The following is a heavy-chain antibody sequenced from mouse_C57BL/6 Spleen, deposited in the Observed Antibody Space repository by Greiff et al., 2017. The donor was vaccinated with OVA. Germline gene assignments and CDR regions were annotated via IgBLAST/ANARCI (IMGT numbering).Heavy chain of an antibody. J-gene: IGHJ3*01. Sequence: EVQLQQSGPELVKPGASVKISCKASGYTFTDYYMNWVKQSHGKSLEWIGDINPNNGGTSYNQKFKGKATLTVDKSSSTAYMELRSLTSEDSAVDYCARGITTVVGDWFAYWGQGTLVTVSA. D-gene: IGHD1-1*01. V-gene: IGHV1-26*01. CDR3: ARGITTVVGDWFAY. CDR1: GYTFTDYY. CDR2: INPNNGGT.